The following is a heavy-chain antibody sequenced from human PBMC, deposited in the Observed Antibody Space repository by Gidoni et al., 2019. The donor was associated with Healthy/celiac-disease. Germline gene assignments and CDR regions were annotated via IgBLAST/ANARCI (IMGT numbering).Heavy chain of an antibody. CDR1: GFPFSCCW. CDR2: IKQDGSEK. J-gene: IGHJ4*02. V-gene: IGHV3-7*01. CDR3: AREWTHYYDSSGNIPGGY. D-gene: IGHD3-22*01. Sequence: EVELVESGGGLVPPGGSLRLSCAASGFPFSCCWMSWVRQAPGKGLEWVANIKQDGSEKYYVDSVKGRFTISRDNAKNSLYLQMNSLRAEDTAVYYCAREWTHYYDSSGNIPGGYWGQGTLVTVSS.